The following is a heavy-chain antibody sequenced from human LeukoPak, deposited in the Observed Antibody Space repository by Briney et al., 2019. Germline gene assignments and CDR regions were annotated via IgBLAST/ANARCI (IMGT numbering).Heavy chain of an antibody. Sequence: GGSLRLSCAASGFTFDDYAVNWVRQAPGKGLEWVSYISSSSSTIYYADSVKGRFTISRDNAKFSLYLQMNSLRAEDTAVYYCARVSRRWGYCSSTSCPRLHYWGQGTLVTVSP. CDR2: ISSSSSTI. V-gene: IGHV3-48*01. D-gene: IGHD2-2*01. CDR1: GFTFDDYA. J-gene: IGHJ4*02. CDR3: ARVSRRWGYCSSTSCPRLHY.